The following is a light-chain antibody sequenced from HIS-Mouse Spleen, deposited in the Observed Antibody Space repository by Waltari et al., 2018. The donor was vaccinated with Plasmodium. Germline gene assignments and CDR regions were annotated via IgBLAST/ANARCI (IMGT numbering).Light chain of an antibody. J-gene: IGLJ2*01. CDR3: QAWDSSTAWV. CDR1: KLGDNY. CDR2: QDS. V-gene: IGLV3-1*01. Sequence: SYELTQPPSVSVSPGQTASITCSGHKLGDNYACWYQQKPGQSPVLVIYQDSKRPSGIPERFSGSNSGNTATLTISGTQAMDEADYYCQAWDSSTAWVFGGGTKLTVL.